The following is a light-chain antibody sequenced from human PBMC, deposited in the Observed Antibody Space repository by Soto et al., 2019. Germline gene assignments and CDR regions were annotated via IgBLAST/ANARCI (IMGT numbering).Light chain of an antibody. CDR3: SSYAGNYVYV. Sequence: QSALTQPRSVSGSPGQSVTISCTGTSSDVGAYNYVSWYQRHAGKGPKLIIHDVSARPSGAPDRFSASKSGNTASLTISGLQTEDEADYYCSSYAGNYVYVFGSGTKVTVL. CDR2: DVS. V-gene: IGLV2-11*01. CDR1: SSDVGAYNY. J-gene: IGLJ1*01.